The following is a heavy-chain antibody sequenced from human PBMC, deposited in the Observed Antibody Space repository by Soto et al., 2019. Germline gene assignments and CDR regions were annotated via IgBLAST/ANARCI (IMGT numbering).Heavy chain of an antibody. CDR1: GFIVRSHY. Sequence: EVQVVETGGGLIQPGGSLRLSCAASGFIVRSHYMTWVRQAPGKGLEWVSTTYTDGTTSYADTVKGRFTISTDNSKNTLHLQMSSLRAEDTAVYYCARAPGTYYYALDVWGQGTTVTVSS. V-gene: IGHV3-53*02. J-gene: IGHJ6*02. CDR3: ARAPGTYYYALDV. CDR2: TYTDGTT. D-gene: IGHD3-10*01.